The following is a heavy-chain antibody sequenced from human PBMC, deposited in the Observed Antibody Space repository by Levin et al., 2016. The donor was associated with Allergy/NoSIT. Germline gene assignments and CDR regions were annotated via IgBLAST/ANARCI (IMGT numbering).Heavy chain of an antibody. CDR3: ARGGFGSRYFDY. CDR2: MSGSSSST. V-gene: IGHV3-21*01. J-gene: IGHJ4*02. Sequence: GESLKISCAVSGFRFDLYNMNWVRQAPGKGLEWISSMSGSSSSTYYADSVKGRFTISRDNAKNTLYLQMTSLRAEDTAVYYCARGGFGSRYFDYWGQGALVTVSS. D-gene: IGHD3-10*01. CDR1: GFRFDLYN.